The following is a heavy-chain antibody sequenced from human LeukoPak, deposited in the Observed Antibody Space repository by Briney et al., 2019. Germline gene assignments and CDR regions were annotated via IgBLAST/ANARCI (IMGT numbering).Heavy chain of an antibody. CDR1: GGSISSGGYH. CDR2: IYNTGST. D-gene: IGHD2/OR15-2a*01. CDR3: ARKGNGIYYFGY. J-gene: IGHJ4*02. V-gene: IGHV4-31*03. Sequence: PSQTLSLTCTVSGGSISSGGYHWSWIRQLPGKGLEWIGYIYNTGSTYYNPSLQSRVTVSVDTSKNQFSLKLSSVTAADTAVYYCARKGNGIYYFGYWGQGTLVTVSS.